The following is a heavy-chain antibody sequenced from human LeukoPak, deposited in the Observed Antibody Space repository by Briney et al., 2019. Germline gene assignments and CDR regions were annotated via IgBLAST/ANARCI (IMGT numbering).Heavy chain of an antibody. CDR2: IRSKANSYAT. D-gene: IGHD3-9*01. V-gene: IGHV3-73*01. J-gene: IGHJ5*02. Sequence: GGSLRLSCAASGFTFSGSAMHWVRQASGKGLEWVGCIRSKANSYATAYAASVKGRFTISRDDSKNTAYLQMNSLKTEDTAVYYCTRHYDILTGYGNNWFDPWGQGTLVTVSS. CDR3: TRHYDILTGYGNNWFDP. CDR1: GFTFSGSA.